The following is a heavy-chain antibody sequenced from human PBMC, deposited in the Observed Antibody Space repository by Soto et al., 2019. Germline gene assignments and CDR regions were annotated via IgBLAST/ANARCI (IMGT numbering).Heavy chain of an antibody. CDR2: ISYDGSNK. CDR3: AKDRGGGGEGYYYGMDV. Sequence: GGSLRLSCAASGFTFSSYGMHWVRQAPGKGLEWVAVISYDGSNKYYADSVKGRFTISRDNSKNTLYLQMNSLRAEDTAVYYCAKDRGGGGEGYYYGMDVWGQGTTVTVSS. J-gene: IGHJ6*02. V-gene: IGHV3-30*18. D-gene: IGHD3-10*01. CDR1: GFTFSSYG.